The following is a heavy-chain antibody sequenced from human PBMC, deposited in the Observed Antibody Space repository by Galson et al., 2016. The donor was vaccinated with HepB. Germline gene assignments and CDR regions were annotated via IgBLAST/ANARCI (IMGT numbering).Heavy chain of an antibody. J-gene: IGHJ6*02. Sequence: SLRLSCAASGFTFNTYAMTWVRQAPGKGLECVATISGNGIGPAYAGSVKGRFTISRDNSKNILYLQMKSLRDEDTAVYYCAKRPYSYGWHYGMDVWGQGTTVTVSS. CDR1: GFTFNTYA. CDR2: ISGNGIGP. D-gene: IGHD5-18*01. CDR3: AKRPYSYGWHYGMDV. V-gene: IGHV3-23*01.